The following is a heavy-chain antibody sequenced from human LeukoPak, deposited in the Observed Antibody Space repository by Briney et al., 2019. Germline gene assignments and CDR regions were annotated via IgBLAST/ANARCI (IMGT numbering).Heavy chain of an antibody. J-gene: IGHJ3*02. D-gene: IGHD2-2*01. Sequence: GGPLSLSCAPSGFLLRSYGVQWLREARGKGLVGVAFIRYGGNNIYYADSVKGRFTISRDNSKNTLYLQMNSLRAEDTAVYYCANPLREGYCSSTSCYPDAFDIWGQGTMVTVSS. CDR1: GFLLRSYG. CDR3: ANPLREGYCSSTSCYPDAFDI. V-gene: IGHV3-30*02. CDR2: IRYGGNNI.